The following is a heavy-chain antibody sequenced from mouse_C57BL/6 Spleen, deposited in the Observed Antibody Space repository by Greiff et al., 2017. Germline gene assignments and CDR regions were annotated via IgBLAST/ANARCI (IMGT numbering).Heavy chain of an antibody. CDR3: AREGGYDSAWFAY. Sequence: EVQLQQSGPELVKPGASVKISCKASGYSFTDYNMNWVKQSNGQSLEWIGVINPNYGTTSYNQKFKGKATLTVAQSSSTAYMQLNSLTSEDSAFYYCAREGGYDSAWFAYWGQGTLVTVSA. CDR2: INPNYGTT. V-gene: IGHV1-39*01. J-gene: IGHJ3*01. CDR1: GYSFTDYN. D-gene: IGHD2-2*01.